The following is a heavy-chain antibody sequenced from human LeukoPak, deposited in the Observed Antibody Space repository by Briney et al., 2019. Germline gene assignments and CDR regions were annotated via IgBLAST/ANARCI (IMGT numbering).Heavy chain of an antibody. CDR1: GGTFSSYA. Sequence: SVKVSCKASGGTFSSYAISLVRQAPGQGLERMGGIIPIFGTANYAQKFQGRVTITADKSTSTAYMELSSLRSEDTAVYYCARVGRSGTTRGTFDYWGQGTLVTVSS. J-gene: IGHJ4*02. CDR3: ARVGRSGTTRGTFDY. CDR2: IIPIFGTA. V-gene: IGHV1-69*06. D-gene: IGHD1-1*01.